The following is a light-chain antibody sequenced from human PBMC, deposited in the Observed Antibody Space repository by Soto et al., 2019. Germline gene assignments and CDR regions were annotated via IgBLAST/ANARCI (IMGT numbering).Light chain of an antibody. CDR1: QSVSNY. CDR2: DAS. Sequence: EIVLTQSPATLSLSPGERATLSCRASQSVSNYLAWYQQKPGQAPRLLIYDASNRATGIPARFSGSGSGTYFTLTISSLEPEDFAVYYCQQRSNWPPLTFGQGTRLEIK. CDR3: QQRSNWPPLT. J-gene: IGKJ5*01. V-gene: IGKV3-11*01.